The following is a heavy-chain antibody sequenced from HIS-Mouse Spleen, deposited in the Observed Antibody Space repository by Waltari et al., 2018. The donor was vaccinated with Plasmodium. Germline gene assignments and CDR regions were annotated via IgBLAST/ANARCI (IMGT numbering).Heavy chain of an antibody. D-gene: IGHD3-3*01. Sequence: AASVKGRFTISRDNAKNTLYLQMNSLRAEDTAVYYCARDDSQADYEFWSGYYTGYYYGMDVWGQGTTVTVSS. J-gene: IGHJ6*02. V-gene: IGHV3-74*01. CDR3: ARDDSQADYEFWSGYYTGYYYGMDV.